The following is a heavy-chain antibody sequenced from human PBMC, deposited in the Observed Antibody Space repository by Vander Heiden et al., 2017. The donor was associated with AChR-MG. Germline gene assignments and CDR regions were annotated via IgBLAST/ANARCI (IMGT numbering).Heavy chain of an antibody. CDR2: IRSSGGST. D-gene: IGHD2-2*01. Sequence: EVQLVESGGGLVQPGGSLRLSCVASGFNFSTYAMSWVRQAPGTGLEWFSAIRSSGGSTYYADSVKGRFTISRDNSKNTLYLQMSSLRDGDTAVYFCAKGSPLGYCSSTSCLFDYWGQGTLVTVSS. J-gene: IGHJ4*02. CDR1: GFNFSTYA. CDR3: AKGSPLGYCSSTSCLFDY. V-gene: IGHV3-23*04.